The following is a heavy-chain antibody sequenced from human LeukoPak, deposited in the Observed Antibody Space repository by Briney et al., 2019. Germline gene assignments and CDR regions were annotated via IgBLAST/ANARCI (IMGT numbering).Heavy chain of an antibody. CDR1: GFTFSSYS. CDR2: ISSSSSYI. V-gene: IGHV3-21*01. CDR3: ARPSITIFGVVINYMDV. Sequence: GGSLRLSCAVSGFTFSSYSMNWVRQAPGKGLEWVSSISSSSSYIYYADSAKGRFTISRDNAKNSLYLQMNSLRAEDTAVYYCARPSITIFGVVINYMDVWGKGTTVTVSS. J-gene: IGHJ6*03. D-gene: IGHD3-3*01.